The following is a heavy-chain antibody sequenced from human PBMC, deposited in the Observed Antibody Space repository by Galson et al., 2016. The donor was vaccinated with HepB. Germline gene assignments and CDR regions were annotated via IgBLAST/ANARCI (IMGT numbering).Heavy chain of an antibody. CDR1: GYSFNSYG. Sequence: SVKVSCKASGYSFNSYGLNWVRQAPGQGLEWMGWINTNTGNPTYAQGFTGRFVFSLDSSVSTAYLQISSLKAEDTATYYCARDLTGADYWGQGTLVTVSS. D-gene: IGHD7-27*01. V-gene: IGHV7-4-1*02. CDR2: INTNTGNP. CDR3: ARDLTGADY. J-gene: IGHJ4*02.